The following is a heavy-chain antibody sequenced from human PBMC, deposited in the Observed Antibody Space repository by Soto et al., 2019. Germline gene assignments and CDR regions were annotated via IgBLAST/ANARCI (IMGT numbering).Heavy chain of an antibody. J-gene: IGHJ4*02. CDR2: IWYDGSNK. V-gene: IGHV3-33*01. Sequence: GGSLRLSCAASGFTFSSYGMHWVRQAPGKGLEWVAVIWYDGSNKYYADSVKGRFTISRDNSKNTLYLQMNSLGAEDTAVYYCAYPRGYFDYWGQGTLGTVSS. CDR1: GFTFSSYG. CDR3: AYPRGYFDY.